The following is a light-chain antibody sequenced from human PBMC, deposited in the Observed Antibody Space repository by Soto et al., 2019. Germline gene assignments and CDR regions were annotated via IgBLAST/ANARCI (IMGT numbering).Light chain of an antibody. CDR2: DAS. J-gene: IGKJ1*01. V-gene: IGKV1-33*01. Sequence: DIPMTQSPSSLSASVGDRVTITCQASQDINNYLNWYQQKPGKAHKLLIYDASNLETGVPAKFSGSGSGTDFTFTISSLQPEDFATYYCQQYANLPRTFGQGTKVDFK. CDR1: QDINNY. CDR3: QQYANLPRT.